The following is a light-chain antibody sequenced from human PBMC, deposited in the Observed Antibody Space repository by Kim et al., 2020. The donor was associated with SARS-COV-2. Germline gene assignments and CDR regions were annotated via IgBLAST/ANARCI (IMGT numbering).Light chain of an antibody. CDR3: NSRDSNDNGV. Sequence: SSELTQDPAVSVALGQTVRITCQGDSLRSYYATWYQQKPGQAPIVVIYGKNNRPSGIPDRFSGSGSGNTASLTITGTQAGDEADYYCNSRDSNDNGVFGG. V-gene: IGLV3-19*01. J-gene: IGLJ2*01. CDR2: GKN. CDR1: SLRSYY.